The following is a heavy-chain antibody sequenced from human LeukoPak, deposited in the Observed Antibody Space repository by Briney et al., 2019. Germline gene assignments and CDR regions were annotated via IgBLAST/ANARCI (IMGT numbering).Heavy chain of an antibody. Sequence: SQTLSLTCTVSGVSVTSDHYYWVWVRQHPGQGLEWIGYIYYTGSTYYNPSLKSRVTISVDTSKNQFSLKLSSVTAADTAVYYCARGVVTIFGVVIIPFGAFDIWGQGTMVTVSS. CDR3: ARGVVTIFGVVIIPFGAFDI. CDR1: GVSVTSDHYY. D-gene: IGHD3-3*01. CDR2: IYYTGST. J-gene: IGHJ3*02. V-gene: IGHV4-30-4*08.